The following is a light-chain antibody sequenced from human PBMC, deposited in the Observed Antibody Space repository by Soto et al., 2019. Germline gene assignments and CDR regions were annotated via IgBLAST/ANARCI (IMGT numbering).Light chain of an antibody. CDR1: SSDVGGYNY. CDR3: SSYTSSSYTLVV. Sequence: QSALTQPASVSGSPGQSITISCTGTSSDVGGYNYVSWYQQHPGKAPKLMIYEVSNRPSGVSNRFSGSKSGNTASLTISGLQAEDEADYYCSSYTSSSYTLVVFGGGTKVTVL. V-gene: IGLV2-14*01. J-gene: IGLJ3*02. CDR2: EVS.